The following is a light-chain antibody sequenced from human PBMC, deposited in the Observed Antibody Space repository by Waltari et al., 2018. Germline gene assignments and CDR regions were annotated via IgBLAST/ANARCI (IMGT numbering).Light chain of an antibody. J-gene: IGKJ2*01. CDR1: QGISSY. CDR2: AAS. Sequence: VIWMTQPPSLLSASTGDRVTISCRTSQGISSYLAWYQQKPGKAPELLIYAASTLQSGVPSRFSGSGSGTDFTLTISCLQSEDFATYYCQQYYSFPYTFGQGTKLEIK. CDR3: QQYYSFPYT. V-gene: IGKV1D-8*01.